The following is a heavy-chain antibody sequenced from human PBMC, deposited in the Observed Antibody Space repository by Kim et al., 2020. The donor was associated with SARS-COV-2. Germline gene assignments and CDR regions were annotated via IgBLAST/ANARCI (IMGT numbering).Heavy chain of an antibody. V-gene: IGHV1-69*01. Sequence: QKFQGRVTITADESTSTAYMELGSLRSEDTAVYYCARVEQWLVRGYYFDYWGQGTLVTVSS. CDR3: ARVEQWLVRGYYFDY. D-gene: IGHD6-19*01. J-gene: IGHJ4*02.